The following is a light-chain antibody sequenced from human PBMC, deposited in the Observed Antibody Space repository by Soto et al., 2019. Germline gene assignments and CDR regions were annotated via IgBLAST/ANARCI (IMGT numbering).Light chain of an antibody. CDR1: HNISSW. Sequence: DTQMTQSPSTLSTSVGDRVTITCRASHNISSWLSWYQQKPGKAPKLLIYKASSLDSGVPSRFSGSGSGTEFTLTISSLQPDDFATYFCQQYSSYWWTFGQGTKVEIK. CDR2: KAS. V-gene: IGKV1-5*03. CDR3: QQYSSYWWT. J-gene: IGKJ1*01.